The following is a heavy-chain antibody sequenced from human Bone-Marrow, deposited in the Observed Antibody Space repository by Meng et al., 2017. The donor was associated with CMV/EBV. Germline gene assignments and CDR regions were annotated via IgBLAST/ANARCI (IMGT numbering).Heavy chain of an antibody. V-gene: IGHV3-23*01. Sequence: GESLKISCAASGFTFSSYAMSWVRQAPGKGLEWVSAISGSGGSTYYAASVKGRFTISRDNSKNTLYLQMNSLRAEDTAVYSCAKKLYGDYAVDIWGQGTMVTVSS. CDR1: GFTFSSYA. D-gene: IGHD4-17*01. CDR3: AKKLYGDYAVDI. J-gene: IGHJ3*02. CDR2: ISGSGGST.